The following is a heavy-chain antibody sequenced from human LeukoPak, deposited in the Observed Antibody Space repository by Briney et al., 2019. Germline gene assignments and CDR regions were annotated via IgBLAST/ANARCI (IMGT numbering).Heavy chain of an antibody. D-gene: IGHD5-24*01. V-gene: IGHV1-69*05. CDR1: GGTFSSYA. Sequence: ASVKVSCKASGGTFSSYAISWVRQAPGQGLEWMGGIIPIFGTANYAQKFQGRVTITTDESTSTAYMELSSLRSEDTAVYYCARDLGYKIISLYNMDVWAKGPRSPSP. J-gene: IGHJ6*03. CDR3: ARDLGYKIISLYNMDV. CDR2: IIPIFGTA.